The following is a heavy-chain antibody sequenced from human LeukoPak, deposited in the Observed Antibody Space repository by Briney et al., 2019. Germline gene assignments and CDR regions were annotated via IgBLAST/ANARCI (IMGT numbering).Heavy chain of an antibody. V-gene: IGHV4-34*01. J-gene: IGHJ4*02. CDR2: INHSGST. CDR3: ARQRVGCRDYDFWSGYPGCYFDY. D-gene: IGHD3-3*01. CDR1: GGSFSGYY. Sequence: SETLSLTCAVYGGSFSGYYWSWIRQPPGKGLEWIGEINHSGSTNYNPSLKSRVTISVDTSKNQFSLKLSFVTAADTAVYYCARQRVGCRDYDFWSGYPGCYFDYWGQGTLVTVSS.